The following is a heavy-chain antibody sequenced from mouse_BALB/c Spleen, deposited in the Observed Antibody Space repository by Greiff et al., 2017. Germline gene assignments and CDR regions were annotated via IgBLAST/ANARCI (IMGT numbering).Heavy chain of an antibody. CDR2: IYPGDGDT. D-gene: IGHD2-10*01. CDR1: GYTFTSYW. Sequence: VKLQQSGAELVRPGASVKMSCKASGYTFTSYWMQWVKQRPGQGLEWIGAIYPGDGDTCYNQKFKGKATLTADKSSSTAYMQLSSLSSEDSAVYYCARPYYGNPYAMDYWGQGTSVTVSS. V-gene: IGHV1-87*01. CDR3: ARPYYGNPYAMDY. J-gene: IGHJ4*01.